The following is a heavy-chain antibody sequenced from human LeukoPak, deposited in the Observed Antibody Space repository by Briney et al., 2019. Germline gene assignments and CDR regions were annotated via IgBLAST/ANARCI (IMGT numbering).Heavy chain of an antibody. CDR3: ARVRGSGNYAYADY. CDR1: GFTFSNAW. D-gene: IGHD3-10*01. CDR2: ISSGGDKR. J-gene: IGHJ4*02. Sequence: GGSLRLSCAASGFTFSNAWMSWVRQAPGKGLEWVSYISSGGDKRLYADSVKGRFTISRDDAKNSLYLQMNSLRVEDTAIYYCARVRGSGNYAYADYWGQGTLVTVSS. V-gene: IGHV3-11*01.